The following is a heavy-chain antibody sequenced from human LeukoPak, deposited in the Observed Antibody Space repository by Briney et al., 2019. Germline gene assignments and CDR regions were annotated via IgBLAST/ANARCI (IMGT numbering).Heavy chain of an antibody. CDR2: INTNTGNP. D-gene: IGHD2-8*01. V-gene: IGHV7-4-1*02. CDR3: ARFNGATAFDI. Sequence: ASVKVSCKASGYTFTGYYMHWVRQAPGQGLEWMGWINTNTGNPTYAQGFTGRFVFSLDTSVSTSYLQISSLKAEDTAVYYCARFNGATAFDIWGQGTMVTVSS. CDR1: GYTFTGYY. J-gene: IGHJ3*02.